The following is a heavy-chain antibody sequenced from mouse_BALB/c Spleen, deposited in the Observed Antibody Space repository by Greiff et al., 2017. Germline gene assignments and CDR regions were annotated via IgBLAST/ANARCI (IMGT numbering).Heavy chain of an antibody. V-gene: IGHV3-8*02. J-gene: IGHJ4*01. CDR2: ISYSGST. Sequence: EVMLVESGPSLVKPSQTLSLTCSVTGDSITSGYWNWIRKFPGNKLEYMGYISYSGSTYYNPSPKSRISITRDTSKNQYYLQLNSVTTEDTATYYCASYGSSQYYYAMDYWGQGTSVTVSS. CDR1: GDSITSGY. CDR3: ASYGSSQYYYAMDY. D-gene: IGHD1-1*01.